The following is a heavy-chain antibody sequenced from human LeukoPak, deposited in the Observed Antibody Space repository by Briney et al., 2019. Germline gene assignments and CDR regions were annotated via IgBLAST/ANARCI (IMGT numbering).Heavy chain of an antibody. Sequence: SETLSLTCTVSGGSISSSSYYWGWIRQPPGKGLEWIGRIYYSGSTYYNPSLKSRVTISVDTSKNQFSLKLSSVTAADTAVYYCARQAPSEDSSGYYYFDYWGQGTLVTVSS. CDR3: ARQAPSEDSSGYYYFDY. CDR2: IYYSGST. V-gene: IGHV4-39*01. J-gene: IGHJ4*02. D-gene: IGHD3-22*01. CDR1: GGSISSSSYY.